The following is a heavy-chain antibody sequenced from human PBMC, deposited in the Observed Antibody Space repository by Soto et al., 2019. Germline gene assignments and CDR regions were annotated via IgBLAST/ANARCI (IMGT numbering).Heavy chain of an antibody. CDR1: GGSITTGGYY. V-gene: IGHV4-31*03. D-gene: IGHD2-15*01. CDR2: RYYSEST. Sequence: TLSLTCTVSGGSITTGGYYWSWIRQLPGKGLEWIGHRYYSESTYYNPSLKSRVSISLDTSKNQFSLKLSFVTAADTAMYYCARTKCSGGSCYSWSLDYWGQGTPVNRLL. CDR3: ARTKCSGGSCYSWSLDY. J-gene: IGHJ4*02.